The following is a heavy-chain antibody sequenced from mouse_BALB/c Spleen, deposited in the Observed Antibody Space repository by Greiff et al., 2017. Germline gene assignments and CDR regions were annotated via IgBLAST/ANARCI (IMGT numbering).Heavy chain of an antibody. Sequence: EVKVVESGGGLVQPGGSLRLSCATSGFTFSDFYMEWVRQPPGKRLEWIAASRNKANDYTTEYSASVKGRFIVSRDTSQSILYLQMNALRAEDTAIYYCARGDYGSSHWYFDVWGAGTTVTVSS. CDR2: SRNKANDYTT. CDR3: ARGDYGSSHWYFDV. D-gene: IGHD1-1*01. J-gene: IGHJ1*01. CDR1: GFTFSDFY. V-gene: IGHV7-1*02.